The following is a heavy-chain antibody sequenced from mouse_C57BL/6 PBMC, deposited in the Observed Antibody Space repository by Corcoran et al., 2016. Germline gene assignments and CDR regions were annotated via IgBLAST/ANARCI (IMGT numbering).Heavy chain of an antibody. Sequence: QVQLQQPGAELVKPGASVKMSCKASGYTFTSYWITWVKQRPGQGLEWIGDIYPGSGSTNYNEKFKSKATLTVDTSSSTAYMQLSSLTSEDSAVYYCARRPTVVAEAMDYWGQGTSVTVSS. J-gene: IGHJ4*01. CDR1: GYTFTSYW. D-gene: IGHD1-1*01. CDR3: ARRPTVVAEAMDY. CDR2: IYPGSGST. V-gene: IGHV1-55*01.